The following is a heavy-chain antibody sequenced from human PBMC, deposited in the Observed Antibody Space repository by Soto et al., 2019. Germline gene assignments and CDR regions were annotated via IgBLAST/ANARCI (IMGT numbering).Heavy chain of an antibody. CDR3: AREIEYKNYYYYYYGMDV. CDR1: GFTFSSYA. D-gene: IGHD4-4*01. J-gene: IGHJ6*02. V-gene: IGHV3-30-3*01. Sequence: QVQLVESGGGVVQPGRSLRLSCAASGFTFSSYAMHWVRQAPGKGLEWVAVISYDGSNKYYADSVKGRFTISRDNSKNTLYLQMNSLRGEDKAVYYYAREIEYKNYYYYYYGMDVWGQGTTVTVSS. CDR2: ISYDGSNK.